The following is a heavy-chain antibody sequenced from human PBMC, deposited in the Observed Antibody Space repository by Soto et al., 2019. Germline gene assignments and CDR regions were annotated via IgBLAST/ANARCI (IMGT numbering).Heavy chain of an antibody. D-gene: IGHD6-19*01. CDR3: AKSRSGWTIYYYYGMDV. CDR2: ISYDGSNK. V-gene: IGHV3-30*18. CDR1: GFTFSSYG. Sequence: QVQLVESGGGVVQPGRSLRLSCAASGFTFSSYGMHWVRQAPGKGLEWVAVISYDGSNKYYADSVKGRFTISRDNSKNTLYLQMNSLRAEDTAVYYCAKSRSGWTIYYYYGMDVWGQGTMVTVSS. J-gene: IGHJ6*02.